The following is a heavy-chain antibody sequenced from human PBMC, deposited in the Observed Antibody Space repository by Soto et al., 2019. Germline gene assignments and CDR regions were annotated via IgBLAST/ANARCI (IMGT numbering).Heavy chain of an antibody. CDR3: ARLRVGIEQQLVIYYGMDV. D-gene: IGHD6-13*01. CDR1: GYTFTSYG. CDR2: ISAYNGNT. Sequence: QVQLVQSGAEVKKPGASVKVSCKASGYTFTSYGISWVRQAPGQGLEWMGWISAYNGNTNYAQKLQGRVTMTTDTSTSTGYMELRSLRSDDTAVYYCARLRVGIEQQLVIYYGMDVWGQGTTVTVSS. J-gene: IGHJ6*02. V-gene: IGHV1-18*04.